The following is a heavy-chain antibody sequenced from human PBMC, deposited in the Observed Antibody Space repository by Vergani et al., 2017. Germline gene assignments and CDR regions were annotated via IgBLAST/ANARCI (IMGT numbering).Heavy chain of an antibody. CDR2: ISGSGGST. V-gene: IGHV3-23*01. CDR3: AKSPSKQQLVLDY. D-gene: IGHD6-13*01. Sequence: EVQLLESGGGLVQPGGSLRLSCAASGFTFSSYAMSWVRQAPGKGLEWVSAISGSGGSTYYANSVKGRFTISRDNSKNTLYLQMNSLRAEDTAVYYCAKSPSKQQLVLDYWGQGTLVTVSS. J-gene: IGHJ4*02. CDR1: GFTFSSYA.